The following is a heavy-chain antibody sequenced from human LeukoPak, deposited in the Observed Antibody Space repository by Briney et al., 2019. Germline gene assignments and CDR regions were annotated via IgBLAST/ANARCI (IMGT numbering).Heavy chain of an antibody. V-gene: IGHV1-69*01. J-gene: IGHJ5*02. CDR3: ARPSDPGYCSSTSCLAFDP. Sequence: SVKVSCKASGGTFSSYAISWVRQAPGQGLEWMGGIIPIFGTANYAQKFQGRVTITADESTSTAYMELSSLRSEDTAVYYCARPSDPGYCSSTSCLAFDPWGQGTLVTVSS. CDR1: GGTFSSYA. D-gene: IGHD2-2*01. CDR2: IIPIFGTA.